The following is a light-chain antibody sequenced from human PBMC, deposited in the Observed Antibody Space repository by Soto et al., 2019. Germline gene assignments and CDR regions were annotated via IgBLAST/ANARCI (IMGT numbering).Light chain of an antibody. CDR2: NTN. J-gene: IGLJ3*02. Sequence: QAVVTQEPSLTVSPGGTVTLTCASSTGAVTSGFYPNWFQQKPGQAPRALIYNTNKKHSGTPARFSGSLLGGKAALTLSGVQPEDEAEYFCRLYYGGAQLMFGGGTKLTVL. V-gene: IGLV7-43*01. CDR3: RLYYGGAQLM. CDR1: TGAVTSGFY.